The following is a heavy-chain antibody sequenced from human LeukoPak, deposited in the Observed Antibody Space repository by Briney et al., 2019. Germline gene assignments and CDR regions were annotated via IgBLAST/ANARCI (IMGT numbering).Heavy chain of an antibody. V-gene: IGHV3-23*01. CDR1: GFTFSSYA. CDR2: ISGSGGST. CDR3: AKWNDFWSGYYLDY. Sequence: GSLRLSCAASGFTFSSYAMSWVRQAPGKGLEWVSAISGSGGSTYYADSVKGRFTISRDNSKNTLYLQMNSLRAEDTAVYYCAKWNDFWSGYYLDYWGQGTLVTVSS. D-gene: IGHD3-3*01. J-gene: IGHJ4*02.